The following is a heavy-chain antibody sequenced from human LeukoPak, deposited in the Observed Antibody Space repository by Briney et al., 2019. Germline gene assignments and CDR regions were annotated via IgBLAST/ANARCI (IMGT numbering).Heavy chain of an antibody. Sequence: GGSLRLSCAASGFTFSSYAMSWVRQAPGKGLEWVSGISGSGGSTYYADSEKGRFTISRDNSKNTLSLQVNSLRTEDTAVYYCAKTGHSSGWYIDNWGQGTLVTVS. CDR2: ISGSGGST. CDR3: AKTGHSSGWYIDN. D-gene: IGHD6-19*01. V-gene: IGHV3-23*01. J-gene: IGHJ4*02. CDR1: GFTFSSYA.